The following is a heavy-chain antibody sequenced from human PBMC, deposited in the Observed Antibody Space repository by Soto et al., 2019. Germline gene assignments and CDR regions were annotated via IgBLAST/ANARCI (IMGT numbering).Heavy chain of an antibody. J-gene: IGHJ1*01. CDR3: AHRVPGPLSFAY. CDR1: GFSFNTRGVG. V-gene: IGHV2-5*02. CDR2: TYWDADM. Sequence: QITLKESGPTLVKPTQTLALNCTFSGFSFNTRGVGVAWIRKPPGKAMEWLDVTYWDADMRYRPSLTDRLTITKDFSTTQVVLTMTKMDPVDTVTYYCAHRVPGPLSFAYWGQGAVVTVSS. D-gene: IGHD6-19*01.